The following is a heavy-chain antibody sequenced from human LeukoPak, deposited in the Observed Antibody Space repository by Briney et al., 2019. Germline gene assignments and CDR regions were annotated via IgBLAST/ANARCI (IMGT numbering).Heavy chain of an antibody. J-gene: IGHJ5*02. CDR1: GGSFSGYY. D-gene: IGHD2-15*01. CDR2: INHSGST. V-gene: IGHV4-34*01. Sequence: SETLSLTCAVYGGSFSGYYWSWIRQPPGKGLEWIGEINHSGSTNYNPSLKSRVTISVETSKNQFSLKLSSVTAADTAVYYCVRGRRVVVVAAGKWFDPWGQGTLVTVSS. CDR3: VRGRRVVVVAAGKWFDP.